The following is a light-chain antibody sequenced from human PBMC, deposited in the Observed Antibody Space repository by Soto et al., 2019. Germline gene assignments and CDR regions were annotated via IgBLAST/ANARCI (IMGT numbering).Light chain of an antibody. CDR2: VNS. Sequence: QSALTQPPSVSGAPGQRVTISCTGSFSNIGAGYDVHWYQQLPGTAPKLLIYVNSNRPSGVPDRFSGSKSGTSASLAITGLQAEDEADYYCQSYDSSLSGYVVFGGGTKLTVL. CDR1: FSNIGAGYD. V-gene: IGLV1-40*01. J-gene: IGLJ2*01. CDR3: QSYDSSLSGYVV.